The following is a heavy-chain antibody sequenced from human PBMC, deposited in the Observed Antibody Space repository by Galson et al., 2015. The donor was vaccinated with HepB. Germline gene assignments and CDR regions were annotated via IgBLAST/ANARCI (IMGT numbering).Heavy chain of an antibody. D-gene: IGHD3-22*01. CDR2: INHSGST. Sequence: SETLSLTCAVYGGSFSGYYWSWIRQPPGKGLEWIGEINHSGSTNYNPSLKSRVTISIDTSKNQFSLKLRSVTAADTAVYYCARGKTPPYYDSSGSRRRAVYYFDYWGQGTLVTVSS. CDR3: ARGKTPPYYDSSGSRRRAVYYFDY. J-gene: IGHJ4*02. CDR1: GGSFSGYY. V-gene: IGHV4-34*01.